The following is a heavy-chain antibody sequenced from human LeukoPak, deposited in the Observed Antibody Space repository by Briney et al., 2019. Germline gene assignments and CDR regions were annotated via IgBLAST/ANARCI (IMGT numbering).Heavy chain of an antibody. Sequence: GRSLRLSCAASGFTFDDYAMPWVRQAPGKGLEWVSGISWNSGSIGYADSVKGRFTISRDNAKNSLYLQMNSLRAEDTALYYCAKSADIRTRGNWFDPWGQGTLVTVSS. V-gene: IGHV3-9*01. D-gene: IGHD2-2*01. CDR1: GFTFDDYA. CDR2: ISWNSGSI. J-gene: IGHJ5*02. CDR3: AKSADIRTRGNWFDP.